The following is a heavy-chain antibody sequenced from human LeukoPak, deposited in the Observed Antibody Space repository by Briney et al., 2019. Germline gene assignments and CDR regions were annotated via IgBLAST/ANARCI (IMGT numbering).Heavy chain of an antibody. CDR1: GDTFTSYA. D-gene: IGHD2-2*01. Sequence: ASVKISCKASGDTFTSYAISWVRQAPGQGLEWMGRIIPIFGITNYAQKFQGRVTITADKSTSTAYVQLSSLRSEDTAVYYCSREELYCSSTSCYSIRYYFDYGGQGTLVTVSS. CDR2: IIPIFGIT. V-gene: IGHV1-69*04. CDR3: SREELYCSSTSCYSIRYYFDY. J-gene: IGHJ4*02.